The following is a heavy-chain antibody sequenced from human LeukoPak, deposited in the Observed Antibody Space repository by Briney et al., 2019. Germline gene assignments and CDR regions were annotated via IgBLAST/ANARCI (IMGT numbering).Heavy chain of an antibody. J-gene: IGHJ3*02. V-gene: IGHV3-23*01. CDR3: ARESDSGSYPDAFDI. Sequence: PGGSLRLSCAASGFTFSSYAMSWVRQAPGKGLEWVSAISGSGGSTYYADSVKGRFTISRDNAKNSLYLQMNSLRAEDTALYYCARESDSGSYPDAFDIWGQGTMVTVSS. CDR1: GFTFSSYA. D-gene: IGHD1-26*01. CDR2: ISGSGGST.